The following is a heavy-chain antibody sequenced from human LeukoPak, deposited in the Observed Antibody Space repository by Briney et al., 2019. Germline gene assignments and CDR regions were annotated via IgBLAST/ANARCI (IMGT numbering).Heavy chain of an antibody. J-gene: IGHJ4*02. V-gene: IGHV3-23*01. CDR1: GFTFSSYA. CDR3: AKRPIMITFGGVIAPTPFDY. CDR2: ISGSGGST. D-gene: IGHD3-16*02. Sequence: RGSLRLSCAASGFTFSSYAMSWVRQAPGKGLEWVSAISGSGGSTYYADSVKGRFTISRDNSKNTLYLQMNSLRAEDTAVYYCAKRPIMITFGGVIAPTPFDYWGQGTLVTVSS.